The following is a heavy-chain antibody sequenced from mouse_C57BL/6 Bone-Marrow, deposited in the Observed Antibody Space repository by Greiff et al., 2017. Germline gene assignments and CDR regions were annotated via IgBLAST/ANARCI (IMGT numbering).Heavy chain of an antibody. Sequence: QVQLQQPGAELVMPGASVKLSCKASGYTFTSYWMHWVKQRPGQGLEWIGEIDPSDSYTNYNQKFKGKSTLTVDKSSSTAYMQLSSLTSEYSAVYYCASGESVYYPHYDAMDYWGQGTSGTVSS. CDR1: GYTFTSYW. D-gene: IGHD2-1*01. J-gene: IGHJ4*01. CDR2: IDPSDSYT. CDR3: ASGESVYYPHYDAMDY. V-gene: IGHV1-69*01.